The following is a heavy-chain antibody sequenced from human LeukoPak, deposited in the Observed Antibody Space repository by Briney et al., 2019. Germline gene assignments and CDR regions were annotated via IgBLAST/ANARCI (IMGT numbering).Heavy chain of an antibody. CDR1: GFTFSSYA. V-gene: IGHV3-23*01. D-gene: IGHD3-16*01. Sequence: GGSLRLSCAASGFTFSSYAMSWVRQAPGKGLEWVSAISGSGGSTYYADSVKGRFTISGDNSKNTLYLQMNSLRAEDTAIYYCAKDRTQVTTFENDYWGQGTLVTVSS. CDR3: AKDRTQVTTFENDY. CDR2: ISGSGGST. J-gene: IGHJ4*02.